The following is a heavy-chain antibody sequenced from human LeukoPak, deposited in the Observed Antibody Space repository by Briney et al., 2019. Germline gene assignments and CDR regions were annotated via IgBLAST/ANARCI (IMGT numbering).Heavy chain of an antibody. CDR3: ARGPLYRGYWNWFDP. J-gene: IGHJ5*02. Sequence: PGGSLRLSCAVSGFTVSSNYMSGVRQAPGKGLEWVSVIYSGGSTYYADSVKGRFTISRDNSKNTLYLQMNSLRAEDTAVYYCARGPLYRGYWNWFDPWGQGTLVTVSS. CDR2: IYSGGST. D-gene: IGHD3-22*01. V-gene: IGHV3-53*01. CDR1: GFTVSSNY.